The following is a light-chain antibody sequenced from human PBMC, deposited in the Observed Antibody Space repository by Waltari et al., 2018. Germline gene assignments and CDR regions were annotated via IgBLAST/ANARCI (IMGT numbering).Light chain of an antibody. CDR2: DAS. J-gene: IGKJ4*01. Sequence: AVQLTQSPSSLSASVGDRVTITCRVSQAISSALAWYQQKPGKAPNLLIYDASNLESGVPSRFSGSGSGTHFTLTISSLQPADFATYYCQQLHSYPVTFGGGTKVEIK. CDR1: QAISSA. V-gene: IGKV1-13*02. CDR3: QQLHSYPVT.